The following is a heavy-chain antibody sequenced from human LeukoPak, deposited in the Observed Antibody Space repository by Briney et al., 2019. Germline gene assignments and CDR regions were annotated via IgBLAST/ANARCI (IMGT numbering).Heavy chain of an antibody. CDR2: IYYSGST. J-gene: IGHJ5*02. Sequence: SETLSLTCTVSGGSISSSSYYWGWIRQPPGKGLEWIGSIYYSGSTYYNPSLKSRVTISVDTSKNQFSLKLSSVTAADAALYYCVRQGSLPGIYYYDSRRKWFDPWGQGTLVSVSS. CDR3: VRQGSLPGIYYYDSRRKWFDP. V-gene: IGHV4-39*01. D-gene: IGHD3-22*01. CDR1: GGSISSSSYY.